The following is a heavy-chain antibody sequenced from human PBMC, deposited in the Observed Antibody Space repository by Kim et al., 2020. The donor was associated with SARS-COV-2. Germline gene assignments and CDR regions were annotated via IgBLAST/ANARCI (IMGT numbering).Heavy chain of an antibody. CDR3: ARPRPTIFGVVDDAFDI. CDR2: IIPILGIA. J-gene: IGHJ3*02. Sequence: SVKVSCKASGGTFSSYAISWVRQAPGQGLEWMGRIIPILGIANYAQKFQDRVTITADKSTSTAYMELSSLRSEDTAVYYCARPRPTIFGVVDDAFDIWGQGTMVTVSS. V-gene: IGHV1-69*04. D-gene: IGHD3-3*01. CDR1: GGTFSSYA.